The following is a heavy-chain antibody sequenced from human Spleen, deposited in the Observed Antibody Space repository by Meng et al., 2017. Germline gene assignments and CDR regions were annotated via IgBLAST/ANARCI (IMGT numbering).Heavy chain of an antibody. CDR3: AKGGSSTIDYYYYGMDV. CDR2: ISRDGKNK. V-gene: IGHV3-30*01. J-gene: IGHJ6*02. Sequence: GESLKISCAASGFTFSSYAMHWVRQAPGKGLEWVAVISRDGKNKFYSDSVKGRFAISRDNAKNSLYLQMNSLRAEDMALYYCAKGGSSTIDYYYYGMDVWGQGTTVTVSS. CDR1: GFTFSSYA. D-gene: IGHD2-2*01.